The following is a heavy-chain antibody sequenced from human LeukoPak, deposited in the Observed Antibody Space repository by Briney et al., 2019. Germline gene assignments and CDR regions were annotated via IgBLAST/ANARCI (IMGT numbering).Heavy chain of an antibody. Sequence: PSETLSLTCTVSGGSITSGDYYWSWIRQPPGKGLEWIGYIYYSGSTYYNPSLKSRVTISLDTSKSQFSLKLSSVTAADTAVYYCASKWELRYFDYWGQGTLVTVSS. CDR2: IYYSGST. CDR1: GGSITSGDYY. V-gene: IGHV4-30-4*01. J-gene: IGHJ4*02. CDR3: ASKWELRYFDY. D-gene: IGHD1-26*01.